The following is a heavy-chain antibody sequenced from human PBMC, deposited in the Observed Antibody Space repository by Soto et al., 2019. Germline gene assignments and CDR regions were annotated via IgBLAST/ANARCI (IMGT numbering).Heavy chain of an antibody. D-gene: IGHD3-10*01. CDR1: GGSFSGYY. Sequence: QVQLQQWGAGLLKPSETLSLTCAVYGGSFSGYYWSWIRQPPGKGLEWIGEINHSGSTIYNPSLESRITISVDTSKNQFSLKLSSVTAGDTAVYYCARVQWFGMDGRYWGQGTLVTVSS. J-gene: IGHJ4*02. CDR2: INHSGST. CDR3: ARVQWFGMDGRY. V-gene: IGHV4-34*02.